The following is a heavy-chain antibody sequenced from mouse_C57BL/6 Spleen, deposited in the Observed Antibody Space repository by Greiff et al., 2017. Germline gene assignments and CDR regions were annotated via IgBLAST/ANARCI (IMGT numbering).Heavy chain of an antibody. D-gene: IGHD4-1*02. CDR2: ISSGGDYI. V-gene: IGHV5-9-1*02. Sequence: EVKLVESGEGLVKPGGSLKLSCAASGFTFSSYAMSWVRQTPEKRLEWVAYISSGGDYIYYADTVKGRFTISRDNARNALYLQMSSLKSEDTAMYYCTRANWDVDYAMDYWGQGTSVTVSS. J-gene: IGHJ4*01. CDR3: TRANWDVDYAMDY. CDR1: GFTFSSYA.